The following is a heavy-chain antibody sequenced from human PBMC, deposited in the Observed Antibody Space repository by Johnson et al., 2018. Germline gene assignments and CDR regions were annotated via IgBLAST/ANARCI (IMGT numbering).Heavy chain of an antibody. CDR1: GFTFDDYA. J-gene: IGHJ1*01. D-gene: IGHD3-3*01. Sequence: VQLVESGGGLVQPGRSLRLSCAASGFTFDDYAMHWVRQAPGTGLEWVSGISWNSGSIGYADSVEGRFTIARDNAKNSLYLQMNSLGPEDTALYYCAKAPVGWLGERAEYFQHWGQGTLVTVSS. CDR3: AKAPVGWLGERAEYFQH. V-gene: IGHV3-9*01. CDR2: ISWNSGSI.